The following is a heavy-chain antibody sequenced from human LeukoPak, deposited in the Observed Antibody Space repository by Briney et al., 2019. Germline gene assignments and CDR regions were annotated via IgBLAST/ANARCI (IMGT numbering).Heavy chain of an antibody. V-gene: IGHV3-69-1*01. CDR1: GFTFSSYA. CDR2: ISSNNNI. Sequence: GGSLRLSCVGSGFTFSSYAMNWGRQAPGKGVEWVSSISSNNNIYYADSVKGRFTISRDTAKNSLSLQMNSLRGEDTAVYYCGREDCNNVRCYGASDAWGQGTLVTVSS. J-gene: IGHJ5*02. D-gene: IGHD2-2*01. CDR3: GREDCNNVRCYGASDA.